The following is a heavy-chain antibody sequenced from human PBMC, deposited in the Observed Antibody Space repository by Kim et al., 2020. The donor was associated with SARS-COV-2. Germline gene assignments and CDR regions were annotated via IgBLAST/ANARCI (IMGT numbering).Heavy chain of an antibody. CDR2: ISYDGSNK. V-gene: IGHV3-30*04. CDR1: GFTFSSYA. D-gene: IGHD3-3*01. CDR3: ARDFGGSKWSLPSNWFDP. J-gene: IGHJ5*02. Sequence: GGSLRLSCAASGFTFSSYAMHWVRQAPGKGLKWVAVISYDGSNKYYADSVKGRFTISRDNSKNTLYLQMNSLRAEDTAVYYCARDFGGSKWSLPSNWFDPWGQGTQVTVSS.